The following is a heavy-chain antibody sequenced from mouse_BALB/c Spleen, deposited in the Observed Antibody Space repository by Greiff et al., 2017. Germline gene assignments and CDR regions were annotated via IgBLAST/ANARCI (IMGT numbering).Heavy chain of an antibody. Sequence: VQLQQSGPQLVRPGASVKISCKASGYSFTSYWMHWVKQRPGQGLEWIGMIDPSDSETRLNQKFKDKATLTVDKSSSTAYMQLSSPTSEDSAVYYCARRGRYDPFAYWGQGTPVTVSA. J-gene: IGHJ3*01. V-gene: IGHV1S126*01. CDR2: IDPSDSET. CDR3: ARRGRYDPFAY. CDR1: GYSFTSYW. D-gene: IGHD2-14*01.